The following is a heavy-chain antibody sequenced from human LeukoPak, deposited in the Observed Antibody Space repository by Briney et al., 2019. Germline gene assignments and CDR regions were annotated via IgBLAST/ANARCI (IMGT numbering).Heavy chain of an antibody. CDR3: AREGSSGWPYYFDY. D-gene: IGHD6-19*01. V-gene: IGHV3-33*01. CDR1: GFTFSSYG. J-gene: IGHJ4*02. CDR2: IWYDGSNK. Sequence: GRSLRLSCAASGFTFSSYGMHWVRQAPGKGLEWVAVIWYDGSNKYYADSVKGRFTIPRDNSKNTLYLQMNSLRAEDTAVYYCAREGSSGWPYYFDYWGQGTLVTVSS.